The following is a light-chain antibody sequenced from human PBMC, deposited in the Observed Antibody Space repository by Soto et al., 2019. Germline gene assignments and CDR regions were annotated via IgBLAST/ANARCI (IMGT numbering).Light chain of an antibody. CDR3: QQYGSSRWT. J-gene: IGKJ1*01. Sequence: EIVLTHSPGTLSLSPGDRATLSCRASQSVSSSYLAWYQQKPGQAPRLLIYGASTRATGIPDRFSGSGSGTDFTLTISTLEPEDFAVYYCQQYGSSRWTFGQGTKVEFK. CDR1: QSVSSSY. CDR2: GAS. V-gene: IGKV3-20*01.